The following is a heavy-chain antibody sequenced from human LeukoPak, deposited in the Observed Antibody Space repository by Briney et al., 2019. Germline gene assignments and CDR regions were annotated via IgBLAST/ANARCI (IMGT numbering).Heavy chain of an antibody. CDR2: INSDGSNT. CDR1: GFAFSSYW. J-gene: IGHJ4*02. CDR3: ASGGGYSSAWHSSDY. D-gene: IGHD6-19*01. V-gene: IGHV3-74*03. Sequence: GGSLRLSCAASGFAFSSYWMHWVRQAPGKGLVWVARINSDGSNTPYADSVKGRFTISRDNANNTLYLQMHSLRAEDTAVYYCASGGGYSSAWHSSDYWGQGTLVTVSS.